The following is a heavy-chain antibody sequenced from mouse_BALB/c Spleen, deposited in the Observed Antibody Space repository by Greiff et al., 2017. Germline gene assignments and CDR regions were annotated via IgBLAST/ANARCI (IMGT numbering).Heavy chain of an antibody. J-gene: IGHJ1*01. D-gene: IGHD1-1*01. Sequence: VQLQQSGAELVKPGASVKLSCTASGFNIKDTYMHWVKQRPEQGLEWIGRIDPANGNTKYDPKFQGKATITADTSSNTAYLQLSSLTSEDTAVYYCARGYYYGYFDVWGAGTTVTVSS. V-gene: IGHV14-3*02. CDR3: ARGYYYGYFDV. CDR1: GFNIKDTY. CDR2: IDPANGNT.